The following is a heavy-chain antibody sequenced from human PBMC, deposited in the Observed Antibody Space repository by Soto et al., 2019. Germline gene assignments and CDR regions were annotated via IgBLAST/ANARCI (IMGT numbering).Heavy chain of an antibody. D-gene: IGHD6-13*01. V-gene: IGHV1-69*08. J-gene: IGHJ1*01. CDR3: ARDMREQHLVGAAEYFQH. Sequence: QVQLVQSGAEVKKPGSSVKVSCKASGGTFSSYTISWVRQAPGQGPEWMGRIIPILGIANYAQKFQGRVTITADXXTXTXXMELSSLRSEDTAVYYCARDMREQHLVGAAEYFQHWGQGTLVTVSS. CDR2: IIPILGIA. CDR1: GGTFSSYT.